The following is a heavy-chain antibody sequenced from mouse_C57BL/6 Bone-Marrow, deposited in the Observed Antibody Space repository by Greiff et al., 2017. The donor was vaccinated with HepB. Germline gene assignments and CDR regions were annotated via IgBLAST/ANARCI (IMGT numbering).Heavy chain of an antibody. CDR3: AINSYGSSYDY. CDR2: IYPGDGDT. J-gene: IGHJ2*01. CDR1: GYAFSSSW. Sequence: VQLQQSGPELVKPGASVKISCKASGYAFSSSWMNWVKQRPGKGLEWIGRIYPGDGDTNYNGKFKGKATLTADKSSSTAYMQLSSLTSEDSAVYFCAINSYGSSYDYWGQGTTLTVSS. V-gene: IGHV1-82*01. D-gene: IGHD1-1*01.